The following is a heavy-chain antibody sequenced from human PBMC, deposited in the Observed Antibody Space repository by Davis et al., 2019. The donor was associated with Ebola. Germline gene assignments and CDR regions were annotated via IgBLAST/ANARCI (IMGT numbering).Heavy chain of an antibody. V-gene: IGHV5-10-1*01. Sequence: KVSCKASGGTFSSYAISWVRQMPGKGLEWMGRIDPSDSYTNYSPSFQGHVTISADKSISTAYLQWSSLKASDTAMYYCARQEAGLVGAADWGQGTLVTVSS. J-gene: IGHJ1*01. CDR2: IDPSDSYT. D-gene: IGHD1-26*01. CDR3: ARQEAGLVGAAD. CDR1: GGTFSSYA.